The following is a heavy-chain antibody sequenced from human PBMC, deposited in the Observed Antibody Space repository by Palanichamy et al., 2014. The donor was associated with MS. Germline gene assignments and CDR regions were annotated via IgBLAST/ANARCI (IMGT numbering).Heavy chain of an antibody. V-gene: IGHV1-46*01. D-gene: IGHD5-24*01. Sequence: QVKLVQSGAGVKKPGASVKLSCQASGYPFTNYYLHWVRQAPGQGLEWMGLINPRSGSTTSAQRFQGRVTLTRGTSTSTVYMEMSSVRSEDTAVYYCAWEMATSKGGFDYWGQGTLVTVSS. J-gene: IGHJ4*02. CDR3: AWEMATSKGGFDY. CDR1: GYPFTNYY. CDR2: INPRSGST.